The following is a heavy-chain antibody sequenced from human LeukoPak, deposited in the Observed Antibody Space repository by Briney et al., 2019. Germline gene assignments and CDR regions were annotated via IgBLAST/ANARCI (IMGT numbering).Heavy chain of an antibody. J-gene: IGHJ5*01. CDR2: VSVSAGST. V-gene: IGHV3-23*01. CDR3: AKDLLRFDS. Sequence: VGSLRLSCAVSGFTFSNYAMTWVRQAPGKGLDWVSAVSVSAGSTYYADSVKGRFTISRDNSKNTLYLQMNSLTAEDTAIYYCAKDLLRFDSWGQGTLVTVSS. CDR1: GFTFSNYA.